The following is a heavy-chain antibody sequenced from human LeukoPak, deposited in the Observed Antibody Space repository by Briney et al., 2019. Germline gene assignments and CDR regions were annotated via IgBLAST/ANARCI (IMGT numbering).Heavy chain of an antibody. V-gene: IGHV3-23*01. Sequence: GGSLRLSCAASGFTFSSYWMHWVRQAPGKGLEWVSAISGSGGSTYYADSVKGRFTISRDNSKNTLYLQMNSLRAEDTAVYYCAKDRSGANWFDPWGQGTLVTVSS. J-gene: IGHJ5*02. CDR1: GFTFSSYW. CDR3: AKDRSGANWFDP. CDR2: ISGSGGST. D-gene: IGHD3-3*01.